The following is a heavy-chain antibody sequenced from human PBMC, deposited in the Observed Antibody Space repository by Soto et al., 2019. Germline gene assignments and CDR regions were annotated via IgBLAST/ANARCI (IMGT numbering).Heavy chain of an antibody. CDR3: AKDSTRYYGSGSYSYYYYYYGMDV. Sequence: GGSLRLACAASGVTFSSYAMSWVRQAPGKGLEWVSAISGSGGSTYYADSVKGRFTISRDNSKNTLYLQMNSLRAEDTAVYYCAKDSTRYYGSGSYSYYYYYYGMDVWGQGTTVTVSS. J-gene: IGHJ6*02. V-gene: IGHV3-23*01. D-gene: IGHD3-10*01. CDR2: ISGSGGST. CDR1: GVTFSSYA.